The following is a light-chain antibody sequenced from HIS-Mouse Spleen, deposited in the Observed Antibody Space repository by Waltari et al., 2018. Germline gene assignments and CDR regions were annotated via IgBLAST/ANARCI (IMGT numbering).Light chain of an antibody. J-gene: IGKJ1*01. V-gene: IGKV1-39*01. Sequence: DIQMTQSPSSLSASVGDRVTITCRASQSISSYLNWYQQKPGKAPKLLIYAASSLQSGVPSRFSGSGSATDFTLTISSLQPGDVATYHCQQSYSTPRSFGQVTKVEIK. CDR3: QQSYSTPRS. CDR2: AAS. CDR1: QSISSY.